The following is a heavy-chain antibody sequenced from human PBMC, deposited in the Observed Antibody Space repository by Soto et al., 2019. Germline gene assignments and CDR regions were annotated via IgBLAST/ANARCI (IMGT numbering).Heavy chain of an antibody. CDR2: ITGSGGST. J-gene: IGHJ5*02. CDR3: AKDRSVDTRDWFDP. V-gene: IGHV3-23*01. D-gene: IGHD5-18*01. Sequence: GGSLRLSCAASGFTFGTYAMNWVRQAPGKGLEWVSGITGSGGSTYYADSVKGRFTISRDNSKNTLYLQMNSLRADDTAVYYCAKDRSVDTRDWFDPWGQGTLVTVSS. CDR1: GFTFGTYA.